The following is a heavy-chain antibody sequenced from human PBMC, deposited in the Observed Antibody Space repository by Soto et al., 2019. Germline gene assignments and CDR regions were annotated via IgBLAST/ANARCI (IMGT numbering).Heavy chain of an antibody. CDR2: ISHEGNSK. Sequence: QVHLVESGGGVVQPGGSLRLSCAASGFTFSVFGMHWVRQAPGKVPEWVAVISHEGNSKHYADSVKGRFTISRDNAKNTLSLLMDSLRPEDTALYYCAKTITLSPSDDSRGRGALIDHWGQGTLVTVSS. CDR3: AKTITLSPSDDSRGRGALIDH. CDR1: GFTFSVFG. D-gene: IGHD6-19*01. V-gene: IGHV3-30*18. J-gene: IGHJ4*02.